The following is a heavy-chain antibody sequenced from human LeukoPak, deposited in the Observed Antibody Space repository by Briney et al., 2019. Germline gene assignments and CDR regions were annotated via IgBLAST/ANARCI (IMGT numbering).Heavy chain of an antibody. CDR1: GFTFSSYG. CDR3: ARRLDY. Sequence: AGRSLRLSCAASGFTFSSYGMHWVRQAPGKGLEWVAVISYDGSNKYYADSVKGRFTISRDNSKNTLYLQMNSLRAEDTAVYYCARRLDYWGQGTLVTVSS. CDR2: ISYDGSNK. V-gene: IGHV3-30*03. J-gene: IGHJ4*02.